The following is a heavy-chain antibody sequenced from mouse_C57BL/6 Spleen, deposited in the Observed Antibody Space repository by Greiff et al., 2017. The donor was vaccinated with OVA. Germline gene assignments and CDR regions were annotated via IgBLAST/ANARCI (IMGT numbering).Heavy chain of an antibody. V-gene: IGHV5-17*01. J-gene: IGHJ4*01. CDR3: ATGPYAMDY. CDR1: GFTFSDYG. Sequence: EVKLMESGGGLVKPGGSLKLSCAASGFTFSDYGMHWVRQAPEKGLEWVAYISSGSSTIYYADTVKGRFTISRDNAKNTLFLQMTSLRSEDTAMYYCATGPYAMDYWGQGTSVTVSS. D-gene: IGHD3-1*01. CDR2: ISSGSSTI.